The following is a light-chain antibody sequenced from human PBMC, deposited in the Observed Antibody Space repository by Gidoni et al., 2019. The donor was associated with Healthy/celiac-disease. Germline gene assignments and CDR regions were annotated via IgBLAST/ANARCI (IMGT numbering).Light chain of an antibody. CDR2: RNK. CDR1: SSNIGSNY. Sequence: SVLTQPPSASGTPGQRVPISCSGSSSNIGSNYVYWYQQLPGTAPKLLIYRNKQRPSGVPDRFSGSKSGTSASLAISGLRSEDEADYYCAAWDDSLSGPWVFGGGTKLTVL. J-gene: IGLJ3*02. CDR3: AAWDDSLSGPWV. V-gene: IGLV1-47*01.